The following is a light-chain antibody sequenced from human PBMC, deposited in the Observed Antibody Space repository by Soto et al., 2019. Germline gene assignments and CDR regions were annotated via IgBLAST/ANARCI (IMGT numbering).Light chain of an antibody. Sequence: EIVMTQSPVTLSLSPGDRATLSCRASQSVAYNLAWFQQRPGQAPRLLVYGASATATGIPARFSGSGSGTEFTLTISSLQSEDFAVYYCQQYNDWPRTFGQGTKVEIK. CDR1: QSVAYN. CDR2: GAS. V-gene: IGKV3-15*01. J-gene: IGKJ1*01. CDR3: QQYNDWPRT.